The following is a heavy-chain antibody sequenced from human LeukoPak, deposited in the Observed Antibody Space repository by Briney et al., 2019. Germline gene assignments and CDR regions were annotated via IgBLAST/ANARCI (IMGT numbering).Heavy chain of an antibody. D-gene: IGHD1-14*01. CDR2: IIPIFGTA. J-gene: IGHJ4*02. CDR3: AGLFPEYFDY. CDR1: GGTFSSYA. Sequence: SVKVSCKASGGTFSSYAISWVRQAPGQGLEWMGGIIPIFGTANYAQKFLGRVTITTDESTSTAYMELSSLRSEDTAVYYCAGLFPEYFDYWGQGTLVTVSS. V-gene: IGHV1-69*05.